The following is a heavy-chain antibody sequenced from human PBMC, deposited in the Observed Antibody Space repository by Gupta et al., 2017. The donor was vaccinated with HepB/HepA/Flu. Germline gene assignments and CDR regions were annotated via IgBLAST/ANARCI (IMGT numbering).Heavy chain of an antibody. V-gene: IGHV3-30*18. CDR2: ISYDGSNK. J-gene: IGHJ6*02. CDR3: AKDIAPLFTMIVGYYGMDV. Sequence: QVQLVESGGGVVQPGRSLRLSCAASGFTFSSYGMHWVRQAPGKGLEWVAVISYDGSNKYYADSVKGRFTISRDNSKNTLYLQMNSLRAEDTAVYYCAKDIAPLFTMIVGYYGMDVWGQGTTVTVSS. D-gene: IGHD3-22*01. CDR1: GFTFSSYG.